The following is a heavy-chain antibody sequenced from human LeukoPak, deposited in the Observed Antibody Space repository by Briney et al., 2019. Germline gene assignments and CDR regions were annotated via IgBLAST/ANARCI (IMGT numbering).Heavy chain of an antibody. Sequence: GGSLRLSCAASGFTFSSYGMHWVRQAPGKGLEWVAFIRYDGSNKYYADSVKGRFTISRDNSKNTLYLQMNSLRAEDTAVYYCAKAGYDFWSGYYLYYYYYYMDVWGKGTTVTVSS. CDR2: IRYDGSNK. J-gene: IGHJ6*03. D-gene: IGHD3-3*01. CDR3: AKAGYDFWSGYYLYYYYYYMDV. V-gene: IGHV3-30*02. CDR1: GFTFSSYG.